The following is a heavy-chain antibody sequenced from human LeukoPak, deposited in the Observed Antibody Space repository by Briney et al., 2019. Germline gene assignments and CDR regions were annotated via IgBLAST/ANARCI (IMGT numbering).Heavy chain of an antibody. CDR3: ARDPYCGLFDS. CDR1: GFTFSSYS. Sequence: PGGSLRLSCAASGFTFSSYSMNWVRQAPGKGLEWVSSISSSSSYIYYADSVKGRFTISRDNAKNSLYVQMNSLRGEDTAVYYCARDPYCGLFDSWGQGTLVSVSS. D-gene: IGHD1-26*01. V-gene: IGHV3-21*01. CDR2: ISSSSSYI. J-gene: IGHJ4*02.